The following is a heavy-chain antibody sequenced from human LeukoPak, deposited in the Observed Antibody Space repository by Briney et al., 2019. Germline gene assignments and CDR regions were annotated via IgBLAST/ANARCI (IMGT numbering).Heavy chain of an antibody. V-gene: IGHV1-18*01. D-gene: IGHD2-2*01. CDR2: ISAYNGNT. Sequence: GASVKVSCXASGYTFTSYGISWVRQAPGQGLEWMAWISAYNGNTNYAQKLQGRVTMTTDTSTSTAYMELRSLRSDDTAVYYCARFPGDIVVVPAAPIDAFDIWGQGTMVTVSS. J-gene: IGHJ3*02. CDR3: ARFPGDIVVVPAAPIDAFDI. CDR1: GYTFTSYG.